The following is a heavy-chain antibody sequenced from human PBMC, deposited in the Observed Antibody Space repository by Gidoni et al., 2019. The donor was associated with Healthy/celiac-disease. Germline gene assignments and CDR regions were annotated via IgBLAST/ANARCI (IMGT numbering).Heavy chain of an antibody. D-gene: IGHD3-22*01. J-gene: IGHJ6*03. CDR2: ISYDGSNK. CDR3: ARDSSGYDYMDV. Sequence: QVQLVESGGGVVQPGRSLRLSCAASGFTFTSYALHWVRQAPGKGLEWVAVISYDGSNKYYADSVKGRFTISRDNSKNTLYLQMNSLRAEDTAVYYCARDSSGYDYMDVWGKGTTVTVSS. V-gene: IGHV3-30-3*01. CDR1: GFTFTSYA.